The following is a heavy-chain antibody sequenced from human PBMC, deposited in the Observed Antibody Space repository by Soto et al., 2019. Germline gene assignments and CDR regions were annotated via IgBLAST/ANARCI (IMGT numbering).Heavy chain of an antibody. CDR2: IYYSGST. V-gene: IGHV4-31*03. J-gene: IGHJ4*02. CDR1: GGSISSGGYY. CDR3: ARGRLSSGSNY. D-gene: IGHD3-22*01. Sequence: PSETLSLTCTVSGGSISSGGYYWSWIRQHPGKGLEWIGYIYYSGSTYYNPSLKSRVTISVDTSKNQFSLKLSSVTAADTAVYYCARGRLSSGSNYWGQGTLVTVSS.